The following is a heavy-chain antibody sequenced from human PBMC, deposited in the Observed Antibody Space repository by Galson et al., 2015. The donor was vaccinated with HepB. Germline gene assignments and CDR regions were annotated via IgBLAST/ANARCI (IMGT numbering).Heavy chain of an antibody. CDR3: ASGLQAVAATGDY. CDR1: GFTFSGSA. CDR2: ISSSSSYI. Sequence: SLRLSCAASGFTFSGSAMHWVRQASGKGLEWVSSISSSSSYIYYADSVKGRFTISRDNAKNSLYLQMNSLRAEDTAVYYCASGLQAVAATGDYWGQGTLVTVSS. V-gene: IGHV3-21*01. J-gene: IGHJ4*02. D-gene: IGHD6-19*01.